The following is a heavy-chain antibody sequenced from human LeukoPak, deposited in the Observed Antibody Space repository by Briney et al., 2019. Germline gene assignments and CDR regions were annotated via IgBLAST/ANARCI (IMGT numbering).Heavy chain of an antibody. CDR1: GGSISSGNYY. CDR3: ARDLEWGAFDY. D-gene: IGHD1-26*01. V-gene: IGHV4-61*02. J-gene: IGHJ4*02. Sequence: SQTLSLTCTVSGGSISSGNYYWSWIRQPAGKGLEWIGRIYTSGSINYSPSLKSRVTISVDTSKNQFSLKLTSVTAADTAVYYCARDLEWGAFDYWGQGTLVTVSS. CDR2: IYTSGSI.